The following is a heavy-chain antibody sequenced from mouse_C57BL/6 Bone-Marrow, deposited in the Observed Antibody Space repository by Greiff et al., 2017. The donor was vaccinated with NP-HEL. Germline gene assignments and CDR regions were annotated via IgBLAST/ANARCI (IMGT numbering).Heavy chain of an antibody. D-gene: IGHD1-1*01. CDR3: AACYTHFDD. Sequence: QVQLQQPGAELVMPGASVKLSCKASGYTFTSYWMHWVKQRPGQGLEWIGVIDPSDSYTNYNQKFKGKATLTVDKSSSTAYMQLSSLTSEDSAVFYSAACYTHFDDWGTGTTVTVSS. CDR1: GYTFTSYW. CDR2: IDPSDSYT. V-gene: IGHV1-69*01. J-gene: IGHJ1*03.